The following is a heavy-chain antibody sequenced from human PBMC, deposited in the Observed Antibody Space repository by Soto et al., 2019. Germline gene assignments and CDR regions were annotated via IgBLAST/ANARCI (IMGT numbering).Heavy chain of an antibody. V-gene: IGHV1-69*13. CDR2: IIPIFGTA. D-gene: IGHD3-10*01. J-gene: IGHJ5*02. CDR3: ARDVRGLRLGSGGWFDP. CDR1: GGTFSSYA. Sequence: ASVKVSCKASGGTFSSYAISWVRQAPGQGLEWMGGIIPIFGTANYAQKFQGRVTITADESTSTAYMELSSLRSEDTAVYYCARDVRGLRLGSGGWFDPWGQGTLVTVSS.